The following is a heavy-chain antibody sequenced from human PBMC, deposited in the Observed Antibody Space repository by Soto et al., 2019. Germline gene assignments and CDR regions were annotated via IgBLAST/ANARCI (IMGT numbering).Heavy chain of an antibody. Sequence: EVQLVQSGGGLVQPGGSLRLSCAASGFTFSSRWMHWVRQAPGKGLVWVSHINSDGSATTYADSEKGRFTISRDNAKNTLFLQMSSLRAEDTAVYYCARDTSYAFDVWGQGTPVTVSS. CDR1: GFTFSSRW. CDR2: INSDGSAT. J-gene: IGHJ6*02. V-gene: IGHV3-74*01. CDR3: ARDTSYAFDV.